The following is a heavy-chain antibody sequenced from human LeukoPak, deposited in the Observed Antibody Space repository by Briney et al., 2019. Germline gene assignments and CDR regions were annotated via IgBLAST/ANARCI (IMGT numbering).Heavy chain of an antibody. CDR1: GFTFSSYE. V-gene: IGHV3-48*03. D-gene: IGHD2-2*01. J-gene: IGHJ4*02. Sequence: PGGSLRLSCAASGFTFSSYEMNWVRQAPGKGLEWVSYISSSGSTISYADSVKGRFTISRDNAKNLVFLQMNSLRVEDTAVYYCVRDGRGYCGSTSCRPFDYWGQGILVTVS. CDR2: ISSSGSTI. CDR3: VRDGRGYCGSTSCRPFDY.